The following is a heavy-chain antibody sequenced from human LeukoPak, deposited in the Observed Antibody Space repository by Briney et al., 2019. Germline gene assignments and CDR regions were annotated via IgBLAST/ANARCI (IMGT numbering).Heavy chain of an antibody. Sequence: GGSLRLSCAASGFIFSKAWMSWVRKAPGKGLEWVGRIKSKTDGETTGYAAPVKGRFTISRDDSKNTLYLQMDSLKTEDTSVYYCTTEKGGNPRTFDVWGQGTMVTVSS. CDR3: TTEKGGNPRTFDV. CDR2: IKSKTDGETT. V-gene: IGHV3-15*01. J-gene: IGHJ3*01. D-gene: IGHD4-23*01. CDR1: GFIFSKAW.